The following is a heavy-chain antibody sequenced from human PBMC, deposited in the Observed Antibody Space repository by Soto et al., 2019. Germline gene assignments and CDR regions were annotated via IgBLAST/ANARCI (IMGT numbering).Heavy chain of an antibody. D-gene: IGHD1-26*01. J-gene: IGHJ4*02. CDR3: AKGQKWELPFDY. CDR2: FSGTTSST. CDR1: GFIFSSYA. Sequence: GGSLRLSCAASGFIFSSYAMSWVRQAPGKGLEWVSTFSGTTSSTYYADSVKGRFTISRDNSKNTLYLQMNSLKAEDTAVYYCAKGQKWELPFDYWGQGALVTVSS. V-gene: IGHV3-23*01.